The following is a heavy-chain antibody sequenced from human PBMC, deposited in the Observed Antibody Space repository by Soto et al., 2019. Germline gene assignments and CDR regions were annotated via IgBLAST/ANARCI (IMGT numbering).Heavy chain of an antibody. V-gene: IGHV1-18*01. CDR2: ISAYNGNT. J-gene: IGHJ4*02. CDR1: GYTFTSYG. Sequence: QVQLVQSGAEVKKPGASVKVSCKASGYTFTSYGISWVRQAPGQGLEWMGWISAYNGNTNYAQKLQGRVTMSTDTSMSTAYMKLRSLRSDDTAVYYCARSPPAVAATPSDYWGQGTMVTVSS. CDR3: ARSPPAVAATPSDY. D-gene: IGHD2-15*01.